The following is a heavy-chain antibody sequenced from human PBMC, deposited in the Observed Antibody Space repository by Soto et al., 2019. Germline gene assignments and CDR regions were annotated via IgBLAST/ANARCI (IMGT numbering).Heavy chain of an antibody. J-gene: IGHJ6*02. Sequence: QVQLQQWGAGLLKPSETLSLTCAVYGGSFSGYYWYWIRQPPGKGLEWIGEINHSGSTNYNPSLKSRVTTSVDTSKNRCSLKLSSVTAADTAVYYCARVSGIYYYGMDVWGQGTTVTVSS. D-gene: IGHD3-10*01. CDR2: INHSGST. CDR1: GGSFSGYY. CDR3: ARVSGIYYYGMDV. V-gene: IGHV4-34*01.